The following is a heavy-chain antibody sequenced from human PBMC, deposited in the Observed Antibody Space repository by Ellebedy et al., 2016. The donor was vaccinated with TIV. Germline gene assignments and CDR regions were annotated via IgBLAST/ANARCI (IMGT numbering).Heavy chain of an antibody. D-gene: IGHD3-22*01. CDR1: GFTFSDYY. CDR3: ARVGDYYDSSGYHN. Sequence: GGSLRLXXAASGFTFSDYYMSWIRQAPGKGLEWVSYISSSGSTIYYADSVKGRFTISRDNAKNSLYLQMNSLRAEDTAVYYCARVGDYYDSSGYHNWGQGTLVTVSS. J-gene: IGHJ4*02. CDR2: ISSSGSTI. V-gene: IGHV3-11*01.